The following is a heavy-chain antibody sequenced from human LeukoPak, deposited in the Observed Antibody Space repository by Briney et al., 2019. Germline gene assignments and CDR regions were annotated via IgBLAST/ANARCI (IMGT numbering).Heavy chain of an antibody. D-gene: IGHD5-12*01. Sequence: ASVKVSCKASGYTFNSYDINWVRQATGQGLEWMGWMNPNSGNTGYAQKFQGRVTITRNTSISTAYMELSSLRSEDTAVYYCAREVATTGMDVWGKGTTVTVSS. CDR3: AREVATTGMDV. J-gene: IGHJ6*03. CDR2: MNPNSGNT. CDR1: GYTFNSYD. V-gene: IGHV1-8*03.